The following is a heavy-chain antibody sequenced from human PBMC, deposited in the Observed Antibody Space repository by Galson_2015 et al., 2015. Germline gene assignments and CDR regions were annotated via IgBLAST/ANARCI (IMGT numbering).Heavy chain of an antibody. CDR2: IKEDGSEK. D-gene: IGHD3-10*01. CDR1: GFTFSSYW. CDR3: ARSNYGSGSNYYYGMDV. J-gene: IGHJ6*02. V-gene: IGHV3-7*01. Sequence: SLRLSCAASGFTFSSYWMSWVRQAPGKGLEWVANIKEDGSEKYYVDSVKGRFTISRDNAKKSLYLQMSSLRVEDTALYYCARSNYGSGSNYYYGMDVWGQGTTVTVSS.